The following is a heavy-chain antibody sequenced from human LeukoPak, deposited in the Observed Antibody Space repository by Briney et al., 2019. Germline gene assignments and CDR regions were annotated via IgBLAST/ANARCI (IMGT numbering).Heavy chain of an antibody. CDR1: GFTFSSYW. D-gene: IGHD1-26*01. CDR2: IKEDGSEK. Sequence: PGRSLRLSCAVSGFTFSSYWMTWVRQAPGKGLEWVASIKEDGSEKYYEDSVEGRFTISRDNDKNSLYLQMNSLRAEDTAVYYGARDHHPSYYLPDYWGQGALVTVAS. CDR3: ARDHHPSYYLPDY. J-gene: IGHJ4*02. V-gene: IGHV3-7*04.